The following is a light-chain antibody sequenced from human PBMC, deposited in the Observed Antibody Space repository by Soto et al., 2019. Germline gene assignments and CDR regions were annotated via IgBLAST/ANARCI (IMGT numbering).Light chain of an antibody. Sequence: QSALTQPASVSGSPGQSIIISCTGASSDVGGFDHVSWYQQHPGKVPRLLIYDVSSRPSGVSDRFSGSKSGNTASLTISGLQAEDEADYYCNSFTTTNTYVFGTGTKVTVL. J-gene: IGLJ1*01. CDR2: DVS. CDR1: SSDVGGFDH. V-gene: IGLV2-14*03. CDR3: NSFTTTNTYV.